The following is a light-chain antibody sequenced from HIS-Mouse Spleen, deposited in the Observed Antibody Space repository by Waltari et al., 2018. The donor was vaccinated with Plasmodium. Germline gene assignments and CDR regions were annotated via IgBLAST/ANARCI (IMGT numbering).Light chain of an antibody. CDR3: YSTDSSGNHRV. CDR2: EDS. Sequence: SSELTQPPSVSVSPGQTARTPCSGAALPKKYAYWYQQKSGQAPVLVIYEDSKRPSGIPERFSGSSSGTMATLTISGAQVEDEADYYCYSTDSSGNHRVFGGGTKLTVL. V-gene: IGLV3-10*01. J-gene: IGLJ3*02. CDR1: ALPKKY.